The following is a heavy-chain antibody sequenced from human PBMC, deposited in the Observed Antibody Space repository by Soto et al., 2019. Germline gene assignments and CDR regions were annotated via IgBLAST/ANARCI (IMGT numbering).Heavy chain of an antibody. CDR3: ARVRKAMVTYSDY. V-gene: IGHV3-7*01. J-gene: IGHJ4*02. Sequence: PGWSLRLSCAASVFTFISYWMSWVRQAPGKGLEWVANIKQDGSEKYYVDSVKGRFTISRDNAKNSLYLQMNSLRAEDTAVYYCARVRKAMVTYSDYWGQGTLVTVSS. CDR1: VFTFISYW. D-gene: IGHD5-18*01. CDR2: IKQDGSEK.